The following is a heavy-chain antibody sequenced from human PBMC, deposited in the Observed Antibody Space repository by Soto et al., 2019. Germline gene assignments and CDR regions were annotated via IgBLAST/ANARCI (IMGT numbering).Heavy chain of an antibody. CDR2: IYYSGST. V-gene: IGHV4-31*03. CDR1: GGSISSGGYY. CDR3: ARGDYVRLGEGSLSH. J-gene: IGHJ4*02. Sequence: QVQLQESGPGLVKPSQTLSLTCTVSGGSISSGGYYWSWIRQRPGKGLEWIGYIYYSGSTYYNPSLKSRVTVSVDTSKNQFSLKLSSVTAADTDVYYCARGDYVRLGEGSLSHGGQGTLVTVSS. D-gene: IGHD3-16*02.